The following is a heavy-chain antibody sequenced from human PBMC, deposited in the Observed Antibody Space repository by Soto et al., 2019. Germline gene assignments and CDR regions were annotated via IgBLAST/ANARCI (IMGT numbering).Heavy chain of an antibody. Sequence: GGSLRLSCAASGFTFSSYAMSWVRQAPGKGLEWVSAISGSGGSTYYADSVKGRFTISRDNSKNTLYLQMNSLRAEDTAVYYCAKDLRPAARPRDAFDIWGQGTMVTVSS. J-gene: IGHJ3*02. CDR3: AKDLRPAARPRDAFDI. V-gene: IGHV3-23*01. CDR2: ISGSGGST. CDR1: GFTFSSYA. D-gene: IGHD6-6*01.